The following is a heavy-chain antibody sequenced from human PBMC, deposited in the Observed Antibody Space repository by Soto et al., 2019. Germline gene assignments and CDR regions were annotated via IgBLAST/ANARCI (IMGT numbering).Heavy chain of an antibody. CDR1: GFTFSDYY. CDR2: ISSSGSTI. D-gene: IGHD6-13*01. Sequence: GESLKISCAASGFTFSDYYMSWIRQAPGKGLEWVSYISSSGSTIYYADSVKGRFTISRDNAKNSLYLQMNSLRAEDTAVYYCARVGIFIAAAVGGAFDIWGQGTMVTVSS. V-gene: IGHV3-11*01. CDR3: ARVGIFIAAAVGGAFDI. J-gene: IGHJ3*02.